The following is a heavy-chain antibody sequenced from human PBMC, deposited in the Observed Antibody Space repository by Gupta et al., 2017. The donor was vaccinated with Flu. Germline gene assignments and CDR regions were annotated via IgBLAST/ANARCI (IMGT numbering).Heavy chain of an antibody. CDR2: IKKDGSEK. V-gene: IGHV3-7*01. CDR3: AGGSGWLIDY. J-gene: IGHJ4*02. D-gene: IGHD6-19*01. Sequence: MNWVRQAPGKGLEWVAIIKKDGSEKLYVDSVMGRFTISRDNARNSLYLQMHSLRPDDSAVYYCAGGSGWLIDYWGQGALVTVSS.